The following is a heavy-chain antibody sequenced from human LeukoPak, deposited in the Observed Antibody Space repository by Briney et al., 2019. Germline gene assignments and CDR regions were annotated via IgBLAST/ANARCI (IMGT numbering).Heavy chain of an antibody. J-gene: IGHJ6*03. CDR3: AKVRVNYYDSSGYGLLGYYYYYYMDV. D-gene: IGHD3-22*01. CDR2: ISGSGGST. Sequence: GGSLRLSCAASGFTFSSYAMSWVRQAPGKGLEWASAISGSGGSTYYADSVKGRFTISRDNSKNTLYLQMNSLRAEDTAVYYYAKVRVNYYDSSGYGLLGYYYYYYMDVWGKGTTVSVSS. CDR1: GFTFSSYA. V-gene: IGHV3-23*01.